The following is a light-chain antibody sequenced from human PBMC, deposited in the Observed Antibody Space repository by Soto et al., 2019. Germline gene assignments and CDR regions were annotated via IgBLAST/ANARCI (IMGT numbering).Light chain of an antibody. CDR1: SSDVGGYNY. CDR3: RSYAGSYTYV. Sequence: QSVLTQPRSVSGSPGQSVTISCTGTSSDVGGYNYVSWNQQHPGKAPKLMIYDVSKRPSGVPDRFSGSKSGNTASLTISGLQAEDEADYYCRSYAGSYTYVFGTGTKVTVL. J-gene: IGLJ1*01. CDR2: DVS. V-gene: IGLV2-11*01.